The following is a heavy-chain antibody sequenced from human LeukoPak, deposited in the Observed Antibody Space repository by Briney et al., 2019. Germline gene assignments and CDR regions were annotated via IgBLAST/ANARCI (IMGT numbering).Heavy chain of an antibody. D-gene: IGHD3-22*01. V-gene: IGHV3-23*01. CDR3: AREYSSGYYYDAFDI. CDR2: ISGSGGNT. CDR1: GFTFSSHG. J-gene: IGHJ3*02. Sequence: GGSLRLSCAASGFTFSSHGMNWVRQAPGKGLEWVSGISGSGGNTYYADSVKGRFTISRDNSKNTLYLQMNSLRAEDTAVYYCAREYSSGYYYDAFDIWGQGTMVTVSS.